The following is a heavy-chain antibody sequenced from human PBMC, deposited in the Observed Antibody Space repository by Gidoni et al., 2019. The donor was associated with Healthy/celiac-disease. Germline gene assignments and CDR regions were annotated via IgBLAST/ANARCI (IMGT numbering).Heavy chain of an antibody. CDR2: ISSSSSYI. J-gene: IGHJ4*02. D-gene: IGHD2-2*01. CDR3: ARVAFCSSTSCYPFDY. CDR1: GFPFSSYS. V-gene: IGHV3-21*01. Sequence: EVQLVESGGGLVKPGGSLRLSGAASGFPFSSYSMNWVRQAPGKGVEWVSSISSSSSYIYYADSVKGRFTISRDNAKNSLYLQMNSLRAEDTAVYYCARVAFCSSTSCYPFDYWGQGTLVTVSS.